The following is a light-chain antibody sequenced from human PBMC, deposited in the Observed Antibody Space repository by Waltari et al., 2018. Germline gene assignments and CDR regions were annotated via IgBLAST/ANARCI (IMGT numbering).Light chain of an antibody. V-gene: IGKV3-20*01. CDR2: GAS. Sequence: EIVLTQSPGTLSLSPGERATLSCRASQTVRTTYLAWYQQKPGQAPTLLIYGASSRATGIPDRFSCIGSGTDFSLTISSLEPEDFAVYYCQQYDISPLTFGGGTKVEIK. CDR3: QQYDISPLT. CDR1: QTVRTTY. J-gene: IGKJ4*01.